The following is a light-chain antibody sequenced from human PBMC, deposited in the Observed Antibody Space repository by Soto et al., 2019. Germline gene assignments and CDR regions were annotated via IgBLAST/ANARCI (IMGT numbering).Light chain of an antibody. V-gene: IGLV1-40*01. CDR2: GNS. J-gene: IGLJ3*02. CDR1: SSNIGAGYE. Sequence: QSVLTQPHSVSGAPGQRVTISCTGSSSNIGAGYEIHWYQQLPGTAPKLLIYGNSNRPSGVPDRFSGSKSGTSASLAITGLQAEDEADYYCQSYDTSLSTSGVFGGGTKLTV. CDR3: QSYDTSLSTSGV.